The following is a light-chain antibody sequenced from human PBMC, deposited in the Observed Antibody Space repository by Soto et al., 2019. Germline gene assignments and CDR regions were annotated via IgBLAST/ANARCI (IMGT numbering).Light chain of an antibody. Sequence: DIVLTQSPGTLSLSPGDRATISCRASQSVSSSYLAWYQQKPGQAPRLLLYAATIRSTGIPDRFSGSGSGTEFSLTISRLEPEDFALYYCQQFAPSHSYTFGQGTKLEIK. V-gene: IGKV3-20*01. CDR2: AAT. J-gene: IGKJ2*01. CDR3: QQFAPSHSYT. CDR1: QSVSSSY.